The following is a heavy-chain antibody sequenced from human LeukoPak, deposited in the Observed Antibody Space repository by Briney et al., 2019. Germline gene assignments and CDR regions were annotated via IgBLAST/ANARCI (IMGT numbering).Heavy chain of an antibody. CDR1: GGSISSYY. CDR2: IYYSGST. J-gene: IGHJ3*02. Sequence: SETLSLTCTVPGGSISSYYWSWIRQPPGKGLEWIGYIYYSGSTNYNPSLKSRVTISVDTSKNQFSLKLSSVTAADTAVYYCARHSYDFWSGYLKADAFDIWGQGTMVTVSS. V-gene: IGHV4-59*08. D-gene: IGHD3-3*01. CDR3: ARHSYDFWSGYLKADAFDI.